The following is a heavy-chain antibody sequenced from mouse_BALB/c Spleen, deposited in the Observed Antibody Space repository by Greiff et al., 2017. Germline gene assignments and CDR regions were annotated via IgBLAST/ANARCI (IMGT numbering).Heavy chain of an antibody. V-gene: IGHV1S29*02. CDR3: ARSGDGYSSFAY. D-gene: IGHD2-3*01. CDR1: GYTFTDYN. J-gene: IGHJ3*01. CDR2: IYPYNGGT. Sequence: VQLQQSGPELVKPGASVKISCKASGYTFTDYNMHWVKQSHGKSLEWIGYIYPYNGGTGYNQKFKSKATLTVDNSSSTAYMELRSLTSEDSAVYYCARSGDGYSSFAYWGQGTLVTVSA.